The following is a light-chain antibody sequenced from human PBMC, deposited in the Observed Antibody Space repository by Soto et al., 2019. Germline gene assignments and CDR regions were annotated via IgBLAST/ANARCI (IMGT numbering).Light chain of an antibody. V-gene: IGKV3-15*01. CDR3: QEYNTCPWT. Sequence: ETLMTQSPATLSVSPGERATLSCRASQSVNNNLAWYQQKLGQAPRVLIYGASTRATGIPARFTGSGSGTEFILTITSLQYEDSEVYYCQEYNTCPWTFGQGTKVEFK. CDR2: GAS. J-gene: IGKJ1*01. CDR1: QSVNNN.